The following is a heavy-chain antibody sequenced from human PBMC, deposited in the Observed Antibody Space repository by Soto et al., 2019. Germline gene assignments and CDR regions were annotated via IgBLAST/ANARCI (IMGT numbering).Heavy chain of an antibody. CDR2: IIPIFGTA. Sequence: ASVKVSCKASGGTFSSYAISWVRQAPGQGLEWMGGIIPIFGTANYAQKFQGRVTITADKSTSTAYMELSSLRSEDTAVYYCASRQRYVDIVATPSPYFDYWGQGTLVTVSS. J-gene: IGHJ4*02. V-gene: IGHV1-69*06. D-gene: IGHD5-12*01. CDR1: GGTFSSYA. CDR3: ASRQRYVDIVATPSPYFDY.